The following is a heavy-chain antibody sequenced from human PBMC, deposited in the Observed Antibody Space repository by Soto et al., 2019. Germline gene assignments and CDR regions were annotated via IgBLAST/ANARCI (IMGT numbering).Heavy chain of an antibody. CDR2: IYYSGST. Sequence: LTCTVSGGSIRSGDSYWSWIRQPPGKGLEWIGYIYYSGSTYYNPSLKSRVTISLDTSKNQFSLNLSSVTAADTAVYYCARTHYSDRSGTDYWGQGTPVTVSS. D-gene: IGHD3-22*01. CDR3: ARTHYSDRSGTDY. V-gene: IGHV4-30-4*01. CDR1: GGSIRSGDSY. J-gene: IGHJ4*02.